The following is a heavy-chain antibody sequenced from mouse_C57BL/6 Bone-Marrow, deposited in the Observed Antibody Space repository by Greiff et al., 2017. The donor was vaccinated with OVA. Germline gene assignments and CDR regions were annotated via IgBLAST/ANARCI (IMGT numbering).Heavy chain of an antibody. CDR1: GFTFSSYA. CDR2: ISSGGDYI. CDR3: TRDPFTTDYYAMDY. V-gene: IGHV5-9-1*02. D-gene: IGHD2-12*01. J-gene: IGHJ4*01. Sequence: EVQVVESGAGLVKPGGSLKLSCAASGFTFSSYAMSWVRQTPEKRLEWVAYISSGGDYIYYADTVKGRFTISRDNARNTLYLKMSSLKSEDTAMYYCTRDPFTTDYYAMDYWGQGTSVTVSS.